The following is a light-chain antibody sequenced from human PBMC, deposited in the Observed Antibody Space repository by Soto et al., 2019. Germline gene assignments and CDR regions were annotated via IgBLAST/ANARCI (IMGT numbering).Light chain of an antibody. CDR2: DVS. CDR3: SSYTSSSTLVL. V-gene: IGLV2-14*01. CDR1: SSDVGGYNY. Sequence: QSALTQPASVSGSPGQSITISCTGTSSDVGGYNYVSWYQQHPGKAPKLMIYDVSNRPSGVSNRFSGSKSGNTASLTISGLQAEDEADYYCSSYTSSSTLVLFGGGTKHTVL. J-gene: IGLJ2*01.